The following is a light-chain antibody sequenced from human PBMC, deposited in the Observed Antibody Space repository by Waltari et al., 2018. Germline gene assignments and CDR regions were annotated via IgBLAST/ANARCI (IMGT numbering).Light chain of an antibody. V-gene: IGKV3-20*01. J-gene: IGKJ1*01. CDR3: QQYVSSPWT. Sequence: EIVMTQSPGTLSLSPGERVTLFCRASQSVSSTYVAWYQQKHGQAPRLLMYGESRRATGIPDRLSGSGSGTDFALTISRLEPEDFAVYYCQQYVSSPWTFGQGTKVEIK. CDR1: QSVSSTY. CDR2: GES.